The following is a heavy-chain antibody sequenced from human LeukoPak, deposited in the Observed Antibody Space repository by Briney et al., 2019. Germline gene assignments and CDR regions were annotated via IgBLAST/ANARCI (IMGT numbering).Heavy chain of an antibody. Sequence: SETLSLTCMVSRGSISSSSYYWGWTRQPPGRGRECLGCIYYRGRTYYNPPLKRRVTISVDTSKNQFSLKLSSVTAADTAVYYCARHDPYYDFWSGHINAFDIWGQGTMVTVSS. D-gene: IGHD3-3*01. CDR1: RGSISSSSYY. CDR2: IYYRGRT. CDR3: ARHDPYYDFWSGHINAFDI. J-gene: IGHJ3*02. V-gene: IGHV4-39*01.